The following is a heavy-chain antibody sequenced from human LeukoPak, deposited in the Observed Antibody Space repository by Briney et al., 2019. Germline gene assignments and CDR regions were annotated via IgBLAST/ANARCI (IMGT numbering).Heavy chain of an antibody. CDR1: GFTFSSYE. J-gene: IGHJ5*02. V-gene: IGHV3-48*03. D-gene: IGHD3-9*01. Sequence: GGSLRLSCAASGFTFSSYEMNWVRQAPGKGLEWVSYISSSGSTIYYADSVKGRFTISRDNAKNSLYLQMNSLRAEDTAVYYCARINYDILTGYYKGRFDPWGQGTLVTVSS. CDR2: ISSSGSTI. CDR3: ARINYDILTGYYKGRFDP.